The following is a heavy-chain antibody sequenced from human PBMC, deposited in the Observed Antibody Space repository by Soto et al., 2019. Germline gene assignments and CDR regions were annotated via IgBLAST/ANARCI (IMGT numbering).Heavy chain of an antibody. CDR2: ISAYSGVT. V-gene: IGHV1-18*01. CDR1: GYTFSSYG. CDR3: ATVPEYLSDATAVPDSASVDY. Sequence: GASVKVSCKSSGYTFSSYGVSGVRQAPGQGLEWMGWISAYSGVTNFAQKFQGRVTFTTDTPTSTVYREMRSLTSDDKAVYYCATVPEYLSDATAVPDSASVDYWGEGTRVTVCS. D-gene: IGHD1-1*01. J-gene: IGHJ4*02.